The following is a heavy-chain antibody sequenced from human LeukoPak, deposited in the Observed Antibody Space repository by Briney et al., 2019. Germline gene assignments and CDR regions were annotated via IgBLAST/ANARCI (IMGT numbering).Heavy chain of an antibody. D-gene: IGHD3-16*02. CDR1: DGSISSDRFY. V-gene: IGHV4-39*07. Sequence: SETLSLTCTVSDGSISSDRFYWGWIRQPPGKGLEWIGNIFYNGDTYHNPSLRSRVTISADTSKNQFSLKLSSVTAADTAVYYCARTVDDFWGSYRYTQGNAFDIWGQGTMVTVSS. CDR2: IFYNGDT. J-gene: IGHJ3*02. CDR3: ARTVDDFWGSYRYTQGNAFDI.